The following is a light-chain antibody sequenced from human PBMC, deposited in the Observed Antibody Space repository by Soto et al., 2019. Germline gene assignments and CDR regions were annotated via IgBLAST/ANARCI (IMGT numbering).Light chain of an antibody. CDR1: QGIGST. CDR2: DAS. V-gene: IGKV1-5*01. Sequence: EIVMTQSPAALSVSPGEGATLSCRASQGIGSTLAWYQQKPGQTPRLLIYDASSLESGVPSRFSGSGSGTEFTLTISSLQPDDFATYYCQQYNSYSRTFGQGTKVEIK. CDR3: QQYNSYSRT. J-gene: IGKJ1*01.